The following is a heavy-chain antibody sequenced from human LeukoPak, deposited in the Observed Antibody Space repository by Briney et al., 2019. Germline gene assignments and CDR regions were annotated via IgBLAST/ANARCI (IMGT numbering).Heavy chain of an antibody. Sequence: GGSLRLSCAASGFTFSSYSMNWVRQAPGKGLEWVSSISSSSSYIYYADSVKGRFTISRDNAKNSLYLQMSSLRAEDTAVYYCARGAVDALDYWGQGTLVTVSS. D-gene: IGHD6-19*01. J-gene: IGHJ4*02. CDR3: ARGAVDALDY. CDR2: ISSSSSYI. V-gene: IGHV3-21*01. CDR1: GFTFSSYS.